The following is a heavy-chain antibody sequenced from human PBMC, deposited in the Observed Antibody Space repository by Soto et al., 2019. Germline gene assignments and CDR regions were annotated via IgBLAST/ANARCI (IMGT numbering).Heavy chain of an antibody. CDR1: GFTFSSYS. Sequence: EVQLMESGGGLVKPGGSLRLSCAASGFTFSSYSMKWVRQAPGKGLEWVSSISSSSSYIYYADSMKGRFTISRDNAKNSLYLQMNSLRAEDTAVYFCAREPGDSSSWYEGDYWGQGTLVTVSS. J-gene: IGHJ4*02. CDR3: AREPGDSSSWYEGDY. CDR2: ISSSSSYI. V-gene: IGHV3-21*01. D-gene: IGHD6-13*01.